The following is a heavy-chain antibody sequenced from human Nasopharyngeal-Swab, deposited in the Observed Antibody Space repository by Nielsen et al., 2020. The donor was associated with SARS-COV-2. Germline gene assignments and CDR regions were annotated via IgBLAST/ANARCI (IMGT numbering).Heavy chain of an antibody. CDR2: ITTSSSTI. Sequence: GGSLRLSCAASGFTLSSYSMTWVRQAPGKGLEWVSYITTSSSTIYYADSVKGRFTISRDNAKNFLYLQMNSLRGEDTAVYYCARGVEMSTILGYWGQGTLVTVSS. V-gene: IGHV3-48*01. D-gene: IGHD5-24*01. CDR1: GFTLSSYS. CDR3: ARGVEMSTILGY. J-gene: IGHJ4*02.